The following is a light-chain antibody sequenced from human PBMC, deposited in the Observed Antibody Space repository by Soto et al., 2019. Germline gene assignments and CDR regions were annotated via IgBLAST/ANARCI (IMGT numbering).Light chain of an antibody. CDR2: DTT. CDR1: AGAVTNGHY. Sequence: QAVVSQEPSLTVSPGGTVTLTCCSSAGAVTNGHYPYWFQQKPGQAPRTLIYDTTNRHSWTPARFSGSLPGGKAALTLSGAQPEDEAEYYCLLSYNGPYVFGTGTKVTVL. CDR3: LLSYNGPYV. J-gene: IGLJ1*01. V-gene: IGLV7-46*01.